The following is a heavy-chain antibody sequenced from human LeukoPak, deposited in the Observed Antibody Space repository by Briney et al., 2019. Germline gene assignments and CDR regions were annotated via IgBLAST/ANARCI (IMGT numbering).Heavy chain of an antibody. CDR3: ARCGSGSYFNWFDP. V-gene: IGHV4-59*08. J-gene: IGHJ5*02. Sequence: SETLSLTCTVSGGSISSYYWSWIRQPPGKGLEWIGYIYYSGSTNYNPSLKSRVTISVDTSKNQFSLKLSSVTAADTAVYYCARCGSGSYFNWFDPWGQGTLVTVSS. D-gene: IGHD3-10*01. CDR2: IYYSGST. CDR1: GGSISSYY.